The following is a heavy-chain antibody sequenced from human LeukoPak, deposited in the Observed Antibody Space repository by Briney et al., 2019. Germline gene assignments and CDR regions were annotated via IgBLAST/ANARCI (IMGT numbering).Heavy chain of an antibody. Sequence: SETLSLTCTESGGSISSYCWSWMRKHPGEGLEWLGFIHYTGSTNYNPSLKSRLTLSVDTSKHQLPRGRSSVTAADTAVYYCARGPTRYYFDCWGQGTLVTVSS. J-gene: IGHJ4*02. V-gene: IGHV4-59*01. D-gene: IGHD4-17*01. CDR1: GGSISSYC. CDR2: IHYTGST. CDR3: ARGPTRYYFDC.